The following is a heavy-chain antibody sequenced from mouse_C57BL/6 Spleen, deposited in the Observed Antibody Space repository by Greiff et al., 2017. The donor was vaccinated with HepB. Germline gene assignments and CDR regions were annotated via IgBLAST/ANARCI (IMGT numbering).Heavy chain of an antibody. J-gene: IGHJ1*03. V-gene: IGHV5-17*01. CDR2: ISSGSSTI. CDR3: ARHYYGSSWYFDV. D-gene: IGHD1-1*01. CDR1: GFTFSDYG. Sequence: EVQLVESGGGLVKPGGSLKLSCAASGFTFSDYGMHWVRQAPEKGLEWVAYISSGSSTIYYADTVKGRFTISRDNAKNTLFLQMTSLRSEDTAMYYCARHYYGSSWYFDVWGTGTTVTVSS.